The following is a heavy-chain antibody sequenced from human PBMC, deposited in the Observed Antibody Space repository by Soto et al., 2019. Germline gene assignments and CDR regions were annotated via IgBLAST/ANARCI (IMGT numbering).Heavy chain of an antibody. CDR3: ASGRKLGLWFGRFDY. J-gene: IGHJ4*02. D-gene: IGHD3-10*01. Sequence: QVQLVQSGAEVKKPGASVKVSCKASGYTFTSYGISWVRQAPGQGLEWMRWISAYNGNTNYAQKLQGRVTMTTDTSTSTAYMELRSLRSDDTAVYYCASGRKLGLWFGRFDYWGQGTLVTVSS. CDR2: ISAYNGNT. CDR1: GYTFTSYG. V-gene: IGHV1-18*01.